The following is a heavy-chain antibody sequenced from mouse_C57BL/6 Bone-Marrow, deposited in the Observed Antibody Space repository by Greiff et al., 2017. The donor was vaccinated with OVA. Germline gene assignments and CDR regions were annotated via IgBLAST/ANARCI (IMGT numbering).Heavy chain of an antibody. CDR3: AKRYGSRGYFDV. V-gene: IGHV5-17*01. J-gene: IGHJ1*03. CDR1: GFTFSDYG. D-gene: IGHD1-1*01. Sequence: EVKLMESGGGLVKPGGSLKLSCAASGFTFSDYGMHWVRQAPETGLEWVAYISSGSSTIYYADTVKGRFTISRDNAKNTLFLQMTSLRSEDTAMYYCAKRYGSRGYFDVWGTGTTVTVSS. CDR2: ISSGSSTI.